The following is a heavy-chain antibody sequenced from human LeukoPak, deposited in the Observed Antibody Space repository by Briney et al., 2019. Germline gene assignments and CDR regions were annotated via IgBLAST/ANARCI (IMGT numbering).Heavy chain of an antibody. V-gene: IGHV3-23*01. Sequence: PGGSLRLSCAASGFTFHTYAMNWVRQAPGKGLEWVAAISGSGGATHYADSVKGRFTISRDNSQNTLYLQMNSLGDEDTALYYCAKDSASDYYNWFDPWGQGTLVTVS. J-gene: IGHJ5*02. CDR3: AKDSASDYYNWFDP. CDR1: GFTFHTYA. D-gene: IGHD4-11*01. CDR2: ISGSGGAT.